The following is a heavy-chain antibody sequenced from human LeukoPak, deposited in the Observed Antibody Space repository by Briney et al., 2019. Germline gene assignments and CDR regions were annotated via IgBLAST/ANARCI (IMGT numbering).Heavy chain of an antibody. J-gene: IGHJ5*02. CDR1: GYTFTGYY. V-gene: IGHV1-2*02. Sequence: ASVKVSCKASGYTFTGYYMHWVRQAPGQGLEWMGWINPNSGGTNYAQKFQGRVTMTRDTSISTAYMELSRLRSDDTAVYYCARDLNYYGSGRVYNWFDPWGQGTLVTVSS. D-gene: IGHD3-10*01. CDR2: INPNSGGT. CDR3: ARDLNYYGSGRVYNWFDP.